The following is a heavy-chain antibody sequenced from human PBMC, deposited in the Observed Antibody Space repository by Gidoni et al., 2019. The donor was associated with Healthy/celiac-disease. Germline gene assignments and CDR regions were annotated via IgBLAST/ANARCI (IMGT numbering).Heavy chain of an antibody. CDR3: ARVLPANWGSDYFDL. CDR2: IDYSGST. D-gene: IGHD7-27*01. V-gene: IGHV4-31*11. J-gene: IGHJ2*01. Sequence: QVQLQESGPGLVTPSQTLSLTCAFSGGSISSGGYYWSWIRQHPGKGLEWNGYIDYSGSTYYNPSLKSRVTISLDTSKNQFSLKLSSVTAAYTAVYYCARVLPANWGSDYFDLWGRGTLVTVSS. CDR1: GGSISSGGYY.